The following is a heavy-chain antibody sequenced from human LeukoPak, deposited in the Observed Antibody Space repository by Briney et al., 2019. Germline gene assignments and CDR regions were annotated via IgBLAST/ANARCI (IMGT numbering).Heavy chain of an antibody. V-gene: IGHV1-2*06. D-gene: IGHD3-22*01. CDR2: INPNSGGT. J-gene: IGHJ4*02. CDR1: GYTFTGYY. CDR3: ARVPHYYDTSGYYHVY. Sequence: ASVKVSCKASGYTFTGYYMHWVRQAPGQGLEWMGRINPNSGGTNYAQKFQGRVTMTRDTSISTAYMELSRLRSDDTAVYYCARVPHYYDTSGYYHVYWGQGTLVNVSS.